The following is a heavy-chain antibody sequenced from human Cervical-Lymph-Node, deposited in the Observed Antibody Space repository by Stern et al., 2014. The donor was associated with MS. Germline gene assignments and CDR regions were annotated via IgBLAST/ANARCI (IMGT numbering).Heavy chain of an antibody. J-gene: IGHJ4*02. CDR1: GFTFSYHA. D-gene: IGHD5-12*01. CDR2: ISYDGSDK. V-gene: IGHV3-30*01. CDR3: ARGGAVATSDYYFDY. Sequence: VQLVESGGGVVQPGRSLRLSCAASGFTFSYHAMHWVRQAPGKALEWVAVISYDGSDKNDADSVKGRFTISRDNSRNTLYLQMNSLRVDDTAVYYCARGGAVATSDYYFDYWGQGILVTVSS.